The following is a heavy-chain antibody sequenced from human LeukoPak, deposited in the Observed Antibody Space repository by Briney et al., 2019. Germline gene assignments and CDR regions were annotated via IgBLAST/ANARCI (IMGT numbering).Heavy chain of an antibody. Sequence: SETLSLTCTVSGGSISSSTYYWGWIRQPPGKGLEWIGNIFYTGSTYYNPSLKSRVTISIDTSKNQFSLKLSSVTAADTAVYYCARIWFGEPYYYGMDVWGQGTTVTVSS. J-gene: IGHJ6*02. V-gene: IGHV4-39*07. CDR3: ARIWFGEPYYYGMDV. CDR2: IFYTGST. CDR1: GGSISSSTYY. D-gene: IGHD3-10*01.